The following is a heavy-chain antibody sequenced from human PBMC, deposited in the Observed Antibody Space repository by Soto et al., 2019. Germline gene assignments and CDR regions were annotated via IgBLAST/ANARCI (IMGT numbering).Heavy chain of an antibody. CDR3: AREATIFGVVAPNYYYYGMDV. CDR2: ISSSSSYI. V-gene: IGHV3-21*01. J-gene: IGHJ6*02. Sequence: GGSLRLSCAASGFTFSSYSMNWVRQAPGKGLEWVSSISSSSSYIYYADSVKGRFTISRDNAKNSLYLQMNSLRAEDTAVYYCAREATIFGVVAPNYYYYGMDVWGQGTTVTVSS. CDR1: GFTFSSYS. D-gene: IGHD3-3*01.